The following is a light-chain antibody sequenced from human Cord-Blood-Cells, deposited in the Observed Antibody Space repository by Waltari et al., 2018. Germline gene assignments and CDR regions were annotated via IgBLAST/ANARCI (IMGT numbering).Light chain of an antibody. CDR3: QQYYSTPLT. V-gene: IGKV1-NL1*01. CDR2: AAS. CDR1: QGISNS. Sequence: DIQMTQSPSSLSASVGDRVTITCLASQGISNSLARYQQKPGKAPKLLLYAASRLESGVPSRFSGSGSGTDYTLTISSLQPEDFATYYCQQYYSTPLTFGGGTKVEIK. J-gene: IGKJ4*01.